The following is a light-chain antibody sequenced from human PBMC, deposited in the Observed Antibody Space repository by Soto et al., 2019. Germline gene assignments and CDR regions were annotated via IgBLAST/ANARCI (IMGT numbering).Light chain of an antibody. Sequence: ENGMTQSPATLSVTPGERATLSCRASQSVGSKLAWYQQRPGQAPRLLIYDASNRATGIPARFSGSGSGTEFSLTISSLQSEDFAVYSCQLYGVLPGALGGGTKVDIK. CDR1: QSVGSK. CDR3: QLYGVLPGA. V-gene: IGKV3D-15*01. J-gene: IGKJ4*01. CDR2: DAS.